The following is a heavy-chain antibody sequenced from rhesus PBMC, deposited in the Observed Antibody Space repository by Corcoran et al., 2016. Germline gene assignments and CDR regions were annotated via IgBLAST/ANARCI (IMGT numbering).Heavy chain of an antibody. J-gene: IGHJ3*01. V-gene: IGHV4S19*01. CDR1: GGSISSSIW. CDR3: ARALDAFDF. CDR2: SSGSSGST. Sequence: QVQLQESGPGLVKPSETLSLPCAVSGGSISSSIWWSWIRQPPGKGLEWIGYSSGSSGSTYYNPSLKSRVTISKDTSKNQFSLKLSSVTAADTAVYYCARALDAFDFWGQGLRVTVSS.